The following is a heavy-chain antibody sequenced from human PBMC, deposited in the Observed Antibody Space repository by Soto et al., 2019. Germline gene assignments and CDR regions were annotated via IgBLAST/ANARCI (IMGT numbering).Heavy chain of an antibody. V-gene: IGHV4-59*01. CDR3: ARDGLGSGYDTYSGTFDP. CDR2: IYYSGST. J-gene: IGHJ5*02. Sequence: PSETLSLTCTASGGSISSYYWSWIRQPPGKGLEWIGYIYYSGSTNYNPSLKSRVTISVDTSKNQFSLKLSSVTAADTAVYYCARDGLGSGYDTYSGTFDPWGQGTLVTVSS. CDR1: GGSISSYY. D-gene: IGHD5-12*01.